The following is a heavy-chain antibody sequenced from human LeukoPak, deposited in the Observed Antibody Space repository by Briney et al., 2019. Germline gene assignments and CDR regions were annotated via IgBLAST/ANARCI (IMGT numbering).Heavy chain of an antibody. J-gene: IGHJ5*02. CDR2: ISAYNGNT. CDR1: GYTFTSYG. V-gene: IGHV1-18*01. CDR3: ARDGTAMVRDWFDP. Sequence: ASVKVSCKASGYTFTSYGISWVRQAPGQGLEWMGWISAYNGNTNYAQKLQGRVTMTTDTSTSTAYMELRSLRSGDTAVYYCARDGTAMVRDWFDPWGQGTLVTVSS. D-gene: IGHD5-18*01.